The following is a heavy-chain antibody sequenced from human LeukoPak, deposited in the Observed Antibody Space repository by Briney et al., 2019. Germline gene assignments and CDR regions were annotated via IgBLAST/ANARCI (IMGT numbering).Heavy chain of an antibody. Sequence: GGSLRLSCVGSGFTSIAYALTWARQAPGKGLEWVSGISGSGDNTYYADSVKGRFTISRDNSKNTLYVQVNSLGTEDTAAYYCAKGSYYDSSGSFYFDYWGQGTLVTVSS. CDR2: ISGSGDNT. V-gene: IGHV3-23*01. CDR3: AKGSYYDSSGSFYFDY. CDR1: GFTSIAYA. D-gene: IGHD3-22*01. J-gene: IGHJ4*02.